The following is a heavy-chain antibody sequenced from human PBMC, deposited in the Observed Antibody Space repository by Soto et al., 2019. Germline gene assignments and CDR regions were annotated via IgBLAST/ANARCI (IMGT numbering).Heavy chain of an antibody. CDR1: GYTFTSYG. Sequence: ASVKVSCKASGYTFTSYGISWVRQAPGQGLEWMGWISAYNGNTNYAQKLQGRVTMTTDTSTSTAYMELRSLRSDDTAVYYCARVRESALAGNIVVVPAAPYDYWGQGTLVTVSS. CDR3: ARVRESALAGNIVVVPAAPYDY. CDR2: ISAYNGNT. J-gene: IGHJ4*02. D-gene: IGHD2-2*01. V-gene: IGHV1-18*01.